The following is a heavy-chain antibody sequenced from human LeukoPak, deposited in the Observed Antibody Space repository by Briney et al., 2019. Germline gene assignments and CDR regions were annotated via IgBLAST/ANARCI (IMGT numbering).Heavy chain of an antibody. D-gene: IGHD3-22*01. Sequence: PGGSLRLSCAASGFTFSSYGMHWVRQAPGKGLEWVAVISYDGSNKYYADSVKGRFTISRDNSKNTLYLQMNSLRAEDTAVYYCAKDLRHVVTMIVVVPPLYCFDYWGQGTLVTVSS. CDR2: ISYDGSNK. CDR3: AKDLRHVVTMIVVVPPLYCFDY. V-gene: IGHV3-30*18. J-gene: IGHJ4*02. CDR1: GFTFSSYG.